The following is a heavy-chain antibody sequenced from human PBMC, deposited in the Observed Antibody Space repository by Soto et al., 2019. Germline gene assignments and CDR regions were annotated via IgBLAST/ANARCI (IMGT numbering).Heavy chain of an antibody. CDR2: IRSKAYGGTT. D-gene: IGHD2-2*01. Sequence: GGSLRLSCTASGFTFGDYAMSWVRQAPGKGLEWVGFIRSKAYGGTTEYAASVKGRFTISRDDSKSIAYLQMNSLKTEDTAVYYCTRDFGVGTPAPVGFDYWGQGTLVSVSS. CDR3: TRDFGVGTPAPVGFDY. V-gene: IGHV3-49*04. CDR1: GFTFGDYA. J-gene: IGHJ4*02.